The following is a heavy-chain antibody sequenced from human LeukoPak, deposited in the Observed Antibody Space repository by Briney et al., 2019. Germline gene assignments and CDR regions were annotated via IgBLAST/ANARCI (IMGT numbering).Heavy chain of an antibody. CDR1: GFTFSHYG. D-gene: IGHD3-9*01. CDR2: ISSDGDEE. V-gene: IGHV3-30*04. Sequence: SGRSLRLSCEASGFTFSHYGIHWVRQTPGKGLEGVAAISSDGDEEHYGDSVKGRFTISRDNSKSTLYLQMNRLRAEDTALYYCAREGHYDILTGYSPVEYYFYYMDVWGKGTTVTVSS. CDR3: AREGHYDILTGYSPVEYYFYYMDV. J-gene: IGHJ6*03.